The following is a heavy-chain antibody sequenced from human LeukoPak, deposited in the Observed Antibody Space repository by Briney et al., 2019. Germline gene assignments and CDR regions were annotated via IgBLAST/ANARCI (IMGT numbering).Heavy chain of an antibody. CDR2: IKQDGSEK. CDR1: GFTFSSYW. CDR3: ARDLGSGWPALGY. Sequence: GGSLRLSCAASGFTFSSYWMSWVRQAPGKGLEGVANIKQDGSEKYYVDSVKGRFTISRDNAKNSLYLQMNSLRAEDTAVYYCARDLGSGWPALGYWGQGTLVTVSS. V-gene: IGHV3-7*01. J-gene: IGHJ4*02. D-gene: IGHD6-25*01.